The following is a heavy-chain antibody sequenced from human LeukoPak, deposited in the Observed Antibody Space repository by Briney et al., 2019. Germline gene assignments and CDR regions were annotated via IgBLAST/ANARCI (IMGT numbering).Heavy chain of an antibody. CDR1: GFTFSSYW. V-gene: IGHV3-7*01. J-gene: IGHJ6*02. D-gene: IGHD6-19*01. CDR3: ARARFGSGWYDYYYYGMDV. CDR2: IKQDGSEK. Sequence: GGSLRLSCAASGFTFSSYWMSWVGQAPGKGLEWVANIKQDGSEKYYVDSVKGRFTISRDNAKNSLYLQMNSLRAEDTAVYYCARARFGSGWYDYYYYGMDVWGQGTTVTVSS.